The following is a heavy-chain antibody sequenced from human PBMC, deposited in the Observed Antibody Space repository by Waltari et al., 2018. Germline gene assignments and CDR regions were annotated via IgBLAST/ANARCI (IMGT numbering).Heavy chain of an antibody. CDR3: ATNWESREVVPAAILDY. D-gene: IGHD2-2*02. Sequence: QVQLVQSGAEVKKPGSSVKVSCKAAGGTFSSYAISWVRQAPAQGLEWMGGIIPIFGTANYAQKFQGRVTITADESTSTAYMELSSLRSEDTAVYYCATNWESREVVPAAILDYWGQGTLVTVSS. CDR1: GGTFSSYA. CDR2: IIPIFGTA. V-gene: IGHV1-69*01. J-gene: IGHJ4*02.